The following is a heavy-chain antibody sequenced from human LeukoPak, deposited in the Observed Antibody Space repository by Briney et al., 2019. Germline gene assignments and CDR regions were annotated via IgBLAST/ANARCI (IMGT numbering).Heavy chain of an antibody. J-gene: IGHJ4*02. V-gene: IGHV4-34*01. D-gene: IGHD4-17*01. Sequence: SETLSLTCAVYGGSFSGYYWSWIRQPPGKGLEWIGSTYYSGSTYYNPSLKSRVTISVDTSKNQFSLQLSSVTAADTAVYYCARHSSMTTVTFDYWGQGTLVTVSS. CDR2: TYYSGST. CDR3: ARHSSMTTVTFDY. CDR1: GGSFSGYY.